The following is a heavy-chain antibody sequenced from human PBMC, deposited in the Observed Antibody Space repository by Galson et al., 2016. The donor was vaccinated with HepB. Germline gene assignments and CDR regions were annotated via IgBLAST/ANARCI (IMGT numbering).Heavy chain of an antibody. Sequence: SETLSLTCTVSGDSISSLEYYWGWIRQPPGRGLEWIGSIYYSGSTHYNPSPERRVTISVGTSKNQFSLRLSSVTAADTAVYYCATGISVAGKYYYYYMDVWGKGTPVTVSS. CDR1: GDSISSLEYY. D-gene: IGHD6-19*01. V-gene: IGHV4-39*01. J-gene: IGHJ6*03. CDR2: IYYSGST. CDR3: ATGISVAGKYYYYYMDV.